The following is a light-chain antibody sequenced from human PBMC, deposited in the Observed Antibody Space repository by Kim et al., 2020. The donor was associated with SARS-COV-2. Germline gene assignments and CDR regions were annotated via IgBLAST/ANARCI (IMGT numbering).Light chain of an antibody. CDR2: EGS. CDR3: CSYAGSSTSYVV. V-gene: IGLV2-23*01. Sequence: QSALTQPASVSGSPGQSITISCTGTSSDVGSYNLVSWYQHHPGKAPKLMIYEGSKRPSGVSNRFSGSKSGNTASLTISGLQAEDEADYYCCSYAGSSTSYVVFGGGTKVTVL. J-gene: IGLJ2*01. CDR1: SSDVGSYNL.